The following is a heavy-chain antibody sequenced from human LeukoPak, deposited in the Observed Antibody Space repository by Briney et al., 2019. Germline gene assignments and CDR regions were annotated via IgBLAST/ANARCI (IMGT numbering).Heavy chain of an antibody. Sequence: GGSLRLSCAASGFTFSSYAMSWVRQAPGKGLEWVSAISGSGGSTYYADSVKGRFTISRDNSKNTLYLQMNSLRAEDTAVYYCAKDGGSSSWYVDYFDYWDQGTLVTVSS. CDR1: GFTFSSYA. CDR3: AKDGGSSSWYVDYFDY. D-gene: IGHD6-13*01. V-gene: IGHV3-23*01. J-gene: IGHJ4*02. CDR2: ISGSGGST.